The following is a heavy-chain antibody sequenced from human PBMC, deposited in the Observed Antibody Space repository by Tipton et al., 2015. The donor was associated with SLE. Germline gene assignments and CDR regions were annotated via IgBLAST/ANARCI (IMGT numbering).Heavy chain of an antibody. J-gene: IGHJ4*02. CDR2: IYTSGST. CDR3: ARGIPYYYDSSGFDY. CDR1: GGSISSSSYY. Sequence: TLSLTCTVSGGSISSSSYYWSWIRQPAGKGLEWIGRIYTSGSTNYNPSLKSRVTMSVDTSKNQFSLKLSSVTAADTAVYYCARGIPYYYDSSGFDYWGQGTLVTVSS. V-gene: IGHV4-61*02. D-gene: IGHD3-22*01.